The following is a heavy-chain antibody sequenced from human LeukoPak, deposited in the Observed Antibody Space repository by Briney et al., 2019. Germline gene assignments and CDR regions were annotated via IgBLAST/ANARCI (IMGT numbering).Heavy chain of an antibody. D-gene: IGHD2-2*01. CDR1: GFTFSTYA. CDR2: IRGDGGNA. V-gene: IGHV3-23*01. J-gene: IGHJ3*01. CDR3: AKGIRTSCCNDAFDV. Sequence: PGGSLRLSCAAAGFTFSTYAMNWVRQAPGKGLEWVSVIRGDGGNAYYADSVKGRFTISRDNSRNTLYLQMNRLRAEDTAVYYCAKGIRTSCCNDAFDVWGQGTMVTASS.